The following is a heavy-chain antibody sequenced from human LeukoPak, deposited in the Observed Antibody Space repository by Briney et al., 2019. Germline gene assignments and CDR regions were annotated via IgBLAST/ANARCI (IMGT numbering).Heavy chain of an antibody. CDR1: GFTFSGYW. CDR2: IDSDGSSS. V-gene: IGHV3-74*01. D-gene: IGHD3-10*01. Sequence: PGGSLRLSCTASGFTFSGYWMHWGRQAPGKGLEWVSRIDSDGSSSTYADSVKGRFTISRDNAEKTLYLQMNSLRAEDTAVYYCASSITMVRGVPGYWGQGTLVTVSS. CDR3: ASSITMVRGVPGY. J-gene: IGHJ4*02.